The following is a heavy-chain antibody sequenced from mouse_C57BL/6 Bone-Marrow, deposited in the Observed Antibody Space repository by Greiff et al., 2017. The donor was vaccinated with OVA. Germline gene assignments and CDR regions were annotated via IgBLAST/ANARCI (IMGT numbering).Heavy chain of an antibody. CDR3: ARDYSNYGGAMDY. D-gene: IGHD2-5*01. J-gene: IGHJ4*01. CDR2: INPSNGGT. V-gene: IGHV1-53*01. Sequence: QVQLKQSGTELVKPGASVKLSCKASGYTFTSYWMYWVKQRPGQGLEWIGNINPSNGGTNYNEKFKSKATLTVDKSSSTAYMQLSSLTSEDSAVYYCARDYSNYGGAMDYWGQGTSVTVSS. CDR1: GYTFTSYW.